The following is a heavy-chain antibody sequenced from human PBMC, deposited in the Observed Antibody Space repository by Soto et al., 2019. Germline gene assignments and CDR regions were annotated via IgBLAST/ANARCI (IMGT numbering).Heavy chain of an antibody. CDR3: ALDQTGTAGFDC. V-gene: IGHV1-2*02. D-gene: IGHD2-21*02. J-gene: IGHJ4*02. CDR2: IDLDIGDT. CDR1: GHTFTGHH. Sequence: QVQMVQSGAEVKKPGASVKVSCKASGHTFTGHHMHWVRQAPGQGLEWMGLIDLDIGDTQYAQKFQGRVTSTSGTSIITAYMELRGLSSDDTAVYSCALDQTGTAGFDCWGQGTLVTFSS.